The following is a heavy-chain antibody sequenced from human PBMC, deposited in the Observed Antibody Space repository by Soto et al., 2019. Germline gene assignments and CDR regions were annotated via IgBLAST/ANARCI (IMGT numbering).Heavy chain of an antibody. CDR1: GFTLSYYW. CDR2: IYYDGSNR. D-gene: IGHD2-8*01. Sequence: PGGSLRLSCAASGFTLSYYWMSWVRQAPGKGLEWVAVIYYDGSNRYYGDAVKGRFTISRDNSKSTLYLQMSSLRAEDTAVYYCARAFCTNGVCYYFFDYWGHGTLVTVSS. V-gene: IGHV3-33*08. J-gene: IGHJ4*01. CDR3: ARAFCTNGVCYYFFDY.